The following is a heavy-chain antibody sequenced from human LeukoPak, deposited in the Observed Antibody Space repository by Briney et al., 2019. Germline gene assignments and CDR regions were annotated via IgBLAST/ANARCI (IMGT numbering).Heavy chain of an antibody. Sequence: GSLRLSCAASGFTFSSYAMSWVRQAPGKGLEWVSAISGSGGSTYYADSVKGRFTISRDNSKNTLYLQMNSLRAEDTAVYYCAKRRGLELLYYYYMDVWGKGTTVTISS. CDR2: ISGSGGST. CDR1: GFTFSSYA. J-gene: IGHJ6*03. V-gene: IGHV3-23*01. D-gene: IGHD1-7*01. CDR3: AKRRGLELLYYYYMDV.